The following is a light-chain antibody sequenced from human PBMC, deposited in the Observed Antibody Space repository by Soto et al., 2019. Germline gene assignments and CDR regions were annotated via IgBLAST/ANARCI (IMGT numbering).Light chain of an antibody. CDR2: KVS. Sequence: DVVMTQSPLSLPVTLGQPASISCRSSQSLVYSDGNTYLNWFQQRPGQSPRRLIYKVSNRDAVVPDRFSGSQSGTDFALKISRVEAKDVVVYYCMQGAHSPLPFGGGTKVEIK. V-gene: IGKV2-30*01. CDR3: MQGAHSPLP. CDR1: QSLVYSDGNTY. J-gene: IGKJ4*01.